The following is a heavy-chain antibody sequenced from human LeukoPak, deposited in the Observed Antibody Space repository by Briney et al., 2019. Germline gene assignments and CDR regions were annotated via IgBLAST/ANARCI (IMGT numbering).Heavy chain of an antibody. CDR2: IVVGSGNT. J-gene: IGHJ4*02. Sequence: SVKVSCKASGFTFTSSAMQWVRQACGQRLEWMGWIVVGSGNTNYAQKFQERVTITRDMSTSTAYMELSSLRSEDTAVYYCAAGFYGGNLDYWGQGTLVTVSS. CDR1: GFTFTSSA. D-gene: IGHD4-23*01. V-gene: IGHV1-58*02. CDR3: AAGFYGGNLDY.